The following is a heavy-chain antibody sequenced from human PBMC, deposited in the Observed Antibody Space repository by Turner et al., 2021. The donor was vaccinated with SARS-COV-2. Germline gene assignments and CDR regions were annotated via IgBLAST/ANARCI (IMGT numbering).Heavy chain of an antibody. CDR1: GFTLSRYG. CDR3: ARDHYYDSSGYTLDAFDI. D-gene: IGHD3-22*01. Sequence: QVQLVESGGGVVQPGRSRRRSCAGSGFTLSRYGMHLVRQAPGKGLEWVAVIWYDGSNKYYADSVKGRFTISRDNSKNTLYLQMNSLRAEDTAVYYCARDHYYDSSGYTLDAFDIWGQGTMVTISS. V-gene: IGHV3-33*01. J-gene: IGHJ3*02. CDR2: IWYDGSNK.